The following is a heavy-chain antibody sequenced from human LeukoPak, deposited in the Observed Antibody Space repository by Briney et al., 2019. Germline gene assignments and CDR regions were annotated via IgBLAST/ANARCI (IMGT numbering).Heavy chain of an antibody. J-gene: IGHJ4*02. CDR2: ISYDGSNK. CDR1: GFTFSSYA. D-gene: IGHD1-1*01. CDR3: ARDPLGTRPGFDY. V-gene: IGHV3-30*04. Sequence: GGSLRLSCAASGFTFSSYAMHWVRQAPGKGLEWVAVISYDGSNKYYADSVKGRFTISRDNSRNTLYLQMNSLRAEDTAVYYCARDPLGTRPGFDYWGQGTLVTVSS.